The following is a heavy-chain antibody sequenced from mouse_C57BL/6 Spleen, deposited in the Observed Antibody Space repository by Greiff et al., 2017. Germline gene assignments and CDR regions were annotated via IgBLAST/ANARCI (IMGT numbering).Heavy chain of an antibody. J-gene: IGHJ4*01. V-gene: IGHV1-59*01. CDR3: ASYGSSYRYYAMDY. D-gene: IGHD1-1*01. CDR2: IDPSDSYT. CDR1: GYTFTSYW. Sequence: QVQLQQPGAELVRPGTSVKLSCKASGYTFTSYWMHWVKQRPGQGLEWIGVIDPSDSYTNYNQKFKGKATLTVDTPSSTAYMQLSSLTSEDSAVYYCASYGSSYRYYAMDYWGQGTSVTVSS.